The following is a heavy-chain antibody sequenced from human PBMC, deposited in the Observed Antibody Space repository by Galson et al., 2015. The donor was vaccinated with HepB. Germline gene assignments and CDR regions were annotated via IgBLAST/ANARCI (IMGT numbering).Heavy chain of an antibody. J-gene: IGHJ6*04. V-gene: IGHV2-70*11. CDR1: GFSLSTSGMC. CDR2: IDWDDDK. D-gene: IGHD6-13*01. CDR3: ARIVSIAAAGMCYYGMDV. Sequence: PALVKPTQTLTLTCTFSGFSLSTSGMCVSWIRQPPGKALEWLARIDWDDDKYYSTSLKTRLTISKDTSKNQVVLTMTNMDPVDTATYYCARIVSIAAAGMCYYGMDVWGKGTTVTVSS.